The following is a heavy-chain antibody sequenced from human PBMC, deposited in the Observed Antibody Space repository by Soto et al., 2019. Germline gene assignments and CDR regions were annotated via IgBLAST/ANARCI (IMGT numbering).Heavy chain of an antibody. J-gene: IGHJ4*02. CDR3: AKERGGIGGSFDY. CDR2: IIGSGGST. CDR1: GFTFSSYA. Sequence: EVQLLESGGGLVQPGGYLRLSCAASGFTFSSYAMSWVRQAPGKGLEWVSAIIGSGGSTYYAESVKGRFTISRDNSKNTLYLQMNSLRAEDTAVYYCAKERGGIGGSFDYWGQGTLVTVSS. D-gene: IGHD1-26*01. V-gene: IGHV3-23*01.